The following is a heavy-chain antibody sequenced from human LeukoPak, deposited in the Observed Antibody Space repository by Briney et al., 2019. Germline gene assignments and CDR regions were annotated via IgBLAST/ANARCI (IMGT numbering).Heavy chain of an antibody. CDR1: GDSISSYY. Sequence: KPSETLSLTCTVSGDSISSYYWSWIRQPPGKGLEWIGYIYYSESTNYNPSLKSRVTISVDTSKNQFSLKLSSVTAADTAVYYCARLSRNRELAFIAAAGRRSWFDPWGQGTLVTVSS. CDR3: ARLSRNRELAFIAAAGRRSWFDP. J-gene: IGHJ5*02. D-gene: IGHD6-13*01. CDR2: IYYSEST. V-gene: IGHV4-59*08.